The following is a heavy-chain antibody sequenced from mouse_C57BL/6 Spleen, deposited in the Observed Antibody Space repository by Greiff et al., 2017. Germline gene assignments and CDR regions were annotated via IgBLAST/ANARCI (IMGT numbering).Heavy chain of an antibody. D-gene: IGHD1-1*01. CDR2: IYPGDGDT. J-gene: IGHJ2*01. Sequence: LQESGPELVKPGASVKISCKASGYAFSSSWMNWVKQRPGKGLEWIGRIYPGDGDTNYNGKFKGKATLTADKSSSTAYMQLSSLTSEDSAVYFCARGNYYGSSGHFDYWGQGTTLTVSS. CDR1: GYAFSSSW. V-gene: IGHV1-82*01. CDR3: ARGNYYGSSGHFDY.